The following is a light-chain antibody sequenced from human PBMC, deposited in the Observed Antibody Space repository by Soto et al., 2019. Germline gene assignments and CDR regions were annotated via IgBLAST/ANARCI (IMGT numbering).Light chain of an antibody. CDR2: SNT. CDR1: SSNIGSKT. V-gene: IGLV1-44*01. Sequence: QSVLTQPPSVSGTPGQRVTISCSGSSSNIGSKTVNWYQQLPGTAPKLLIYSNTQRPSGVPDRFSGSKSGTSASLAISGLQSEDEADYYCAAWDDRLNGRVVFGGGTKLTVL. J-gene: IGLJ2*01. CDR3: AAWDDRLNGRVV.